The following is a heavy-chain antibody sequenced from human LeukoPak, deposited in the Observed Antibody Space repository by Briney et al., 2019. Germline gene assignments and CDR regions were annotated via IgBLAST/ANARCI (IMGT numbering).Heavy chain of an antibody. Sequence: GGSLRLSCAASGFTFSNFWMSWVRQAPGKGLEWVANIKRDESEKYYADSVKGRFTISRDNAKNLLYLQMNSLRAEDTAVYYCARPPNIATASQDWGQGTLVIVSS. J-gene: IGHJ4*02. CDR1: GFTFSNFW. D-gene: IGHD6-13*01. V-gene: IGHV3-7*01. CDR3: ARPPNIATASQD. CDR2: IKRDESEK.